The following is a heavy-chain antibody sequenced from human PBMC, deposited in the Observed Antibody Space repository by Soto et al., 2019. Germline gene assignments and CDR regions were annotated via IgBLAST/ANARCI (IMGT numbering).Heavy chain of an antibody. CDR3: AVNSGYEQAFDY. J-gene: IGHJ4*02. V-gene: IGHV4-59*01. Sequence: SETLSLTCTVSGGSISSYYWSWIRQPPGKGLEWIGYIYYSGSTNYNPSLKSRVTISVDTSKNQFSLKLSSVTAADTAVYYCAVNSGYEQAFDYWGQRTLVTVSS. D-gene: IGHD5-12*01. CDR2: IYYSGST. CDR1: GGSISSYY.